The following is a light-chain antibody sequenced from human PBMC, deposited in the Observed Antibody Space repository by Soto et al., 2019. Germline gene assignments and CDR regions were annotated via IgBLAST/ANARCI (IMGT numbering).Light chain of an antibody. V-gene: IGKV1-5*01. CDR2: DAS. CDR1: QSISSW. CDR3: QQYNSYSIT. J-gene: IGKJ5*01. Sequence: DIQITHSPCTISASVLYRVTTTCGASQSISSWLAWYQQKPGKAPKLLIYDASSLESGVPSRFSGSGSGTEFTLTISSLQPDDFATYYCQQYNSYSITFGQGTRLEIK.